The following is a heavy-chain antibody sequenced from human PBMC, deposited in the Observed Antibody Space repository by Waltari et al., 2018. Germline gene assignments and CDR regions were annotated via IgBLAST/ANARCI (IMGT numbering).Heavy chain of an antibody. J-gene: IGHJ4*02. CDR2: VKSESDAGTT. V-gene: IGHV3-15*02. CDR3: TTGGWFNWDRYYFDY. CDR1: GFTVSYAW. D-gene: IGHD1-1*01. Sequence: EVHLEESGGALVKRGGSLRLSCAASGFTVSYAWRRWVRQAPGKGLEWVGHVKSESDAGTTNYAAPVKGRFTISRDDSKNKLYLQMSSLKTEDTAVYYCTTGGWFNWDRYYFDYWGRGTLVTVSS.